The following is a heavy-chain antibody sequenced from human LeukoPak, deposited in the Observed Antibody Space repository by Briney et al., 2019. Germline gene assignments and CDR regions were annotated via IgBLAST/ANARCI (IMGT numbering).Heavy chain of an antibody. CDR1: GFTFSSYA. J-gene: IGHJ4*02. D-gene: IGHD3-10*01. V-gene: IGHV3-23*01. CDR2: ISGSGGST. Sequence: GGSLRLSCAASGFTFSSYAMSWVRQAPGKGLEWVSAISGSGGSTYYADSMKGRFTISRDNAKNSLYLQMNSLRAEDTALYYCAKDIGYYGSGSYSSFDYWGQGTLVTVSS. CDR3: AKDIGYYGSGSYSSFDY.